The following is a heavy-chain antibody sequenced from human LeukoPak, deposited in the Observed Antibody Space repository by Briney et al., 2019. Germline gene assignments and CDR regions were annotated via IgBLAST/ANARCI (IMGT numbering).Heavy chain of an antibody. CDR2: IYYSGST. Sequence: SETLSLTCTVSGDSISSSSYYWGWIRQPPGKGLELIGSIYYSGSTYYNPSVKSRVTISVDTSKNQFSLKLSSVTAADTAVYYCARHKYYYDSSGYPSDAFDIWGQGTMVTVSS. CDR3: ARHKYYYDSSGYPSDAFDI. D-gene: IGHD3-22*01. J-gene: IGHJ3*02. CDR1: GDSISSSSYY. V-gene: IGHV4-39*01.